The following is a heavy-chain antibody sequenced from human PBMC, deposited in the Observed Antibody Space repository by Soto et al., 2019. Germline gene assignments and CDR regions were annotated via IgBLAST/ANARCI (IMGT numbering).Heavy chain of an antibody. CDR2: INHSGST. CDR1: GGSFSGYY. Sequence: PSETLSLTCAVYGGSFSGYYWSWIRQPPGKGLEWIGEINHSGSTNYIPSLKSRVTISVDTSKNQFSLKLSSVTAADTAVYYCATPGGGYVYYGMDVWGQGTTVTVSS. CDR3: ATPGGGYVYYGMDV. J-gene: IGHJ6*02. D-gene: IGHD3-16*01. V-gene: IGHV4-34*01.